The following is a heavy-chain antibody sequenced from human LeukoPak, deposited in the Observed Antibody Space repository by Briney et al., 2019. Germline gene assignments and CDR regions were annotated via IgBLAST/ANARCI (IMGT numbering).Heavy chain of an antibody. V-gene: IGHV3-9*01. CDR3: AKDGGYCTNGVCYTFDY. CDR1: GLTFDEYA. D-gene: IGHD2-8*01. CDR2: ISWNSGSI. Sequence: GGSLTLSCAPSGLTFDEYAMHWVRQAPGKGLEWVSGISWNSGSIGYADSVKGRFTISRDNAKNSLYLQMNSLRAEDTALYYCAKDGGYCTNGVCYTFDYWGQGTLVTVSS. J-gene: IGHJ4*02.